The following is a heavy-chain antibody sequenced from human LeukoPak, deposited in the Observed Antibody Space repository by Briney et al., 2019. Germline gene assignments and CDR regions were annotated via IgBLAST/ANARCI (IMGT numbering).Heavy chain of an antibody. CDR3: ACEYQLLYSGWFDP. CDR1: GYTFTSYG. Sequence: GASVKVSCKASGYTFTSYGISWVRQAPGQGLEWMGWINPNSGGTNYAQKFQGRVTMTRDTSISTAYMELSRLRSDDTAVYYCACEYQLLYSGWFDPWGQGTLVTVSS. J-gene: IGHJ5*02. D-gene: IGHD2-2*02. CDR2: INPNSGGT. V-gene: IGHV1-2*02.